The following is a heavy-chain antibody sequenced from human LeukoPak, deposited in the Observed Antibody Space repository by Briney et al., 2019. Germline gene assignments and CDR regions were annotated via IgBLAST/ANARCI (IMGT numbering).Heavy chain of an antibody. CDR2: ISSNGDNT. CDR1: GFTISTYV. CDR3: VRGTGY. J-gene: IGHJ4*02. V-gene: IGHV3-64D*06. Sequence: GGSLRLSCSVSGFTISTYVMHWVRQAPGKGLEYVSAISSNGDNTCYADSVKGRFTISRDNSKSTLYLQMSSLRADDTAVYYCVRGTGYWGQGTLVTVSS.